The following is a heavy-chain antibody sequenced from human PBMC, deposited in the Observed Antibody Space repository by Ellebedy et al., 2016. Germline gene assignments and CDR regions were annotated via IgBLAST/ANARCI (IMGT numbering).Heavy chain of an antibody. V-gene: IGHV1-18*04. CDR1: GYDFTGYG. CDR3: ARPIVGATGGGDYYYYGMDV. D-gene: IGHD1-26*01. CDR2: ISCYSGDT. J-gene: IGHJ6*02. Sequence: ASVKVSCXASGYDFTGYGISWVRQAPGQGLEWMGWISCYSGDTNYAQKFQGRVTMTTDASTTTSYMELRSLRSEATAVYFCARPIVGATGGGDYYYYGMDVWGQGTTVTVPS.